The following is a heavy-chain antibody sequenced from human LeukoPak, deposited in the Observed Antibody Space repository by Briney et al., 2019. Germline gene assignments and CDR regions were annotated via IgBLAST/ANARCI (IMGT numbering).Heavy chain of an antibody. Sequence: SVKVSCKASGGTFSSYAISWVRQAPGQGLEWMGGIIPIFGTANYAQKFQGRVMITADESTSTAYMELSSLRSEDTAAYYCARATSGEWFESKDVFDYWGQGTLVTVSS. D-gene: IGHD3-3*01. CDR3: ARATSGEWFESKDVFDY. V-gene: IGHV1-69*13. J-gene: IGHJ4*02. CDR2: IIPIFGTA. CDR1: GGTFSSYA.